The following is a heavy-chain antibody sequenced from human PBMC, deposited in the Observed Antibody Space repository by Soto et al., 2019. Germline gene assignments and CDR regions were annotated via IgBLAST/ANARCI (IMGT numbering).Heavy chain of an antibody. J-gene: IGHJ4*02. CDR3: ARGEGIKASPPD. V-gene: IGHV4-38-2*01. Sequence: PSETLSLTCAVSGYSINRGFYWGWIRQSPGRGLEWIGSSYYGRNSYYNPSLNRRVTISIDASKNQFSLTLTSVTAADTAVYYCARGEGIKASPPDWSQGNLVTVSS. CDR2: SYYGRNS. CDR1: GYSINRGFY.